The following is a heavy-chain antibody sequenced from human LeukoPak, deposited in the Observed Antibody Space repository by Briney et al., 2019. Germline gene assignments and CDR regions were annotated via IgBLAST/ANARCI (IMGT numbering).Heavy chain of an antibody. CDR3: AVTMVRGQAFDI. V-gene: IGHV5-51*01. J-gene: IGHJ3*02. D-gene: IGHD3-10*01. CDR1: GYSFTSYW. Sequence: GESLKISCKGSGYSFTSYWIGWVRQMPGKGLEWMGIIYPRDSDTRYSPSFQGQVTVSADKSSTTAYLQWSSLKASDTAMYYCAVTMVRGQAFDIWGQGTMVTVSS. CDR2: IYPRDSDT.